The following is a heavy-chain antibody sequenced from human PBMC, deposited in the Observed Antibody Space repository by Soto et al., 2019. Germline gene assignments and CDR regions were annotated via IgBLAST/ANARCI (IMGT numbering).Heavy chain of an antibody. Sequence: SQTLSLTCAISGDSVSSNSAAWNWIRQSPSRGLEWLGRTYYRSKWYNDYAVSVKSRITINPDTSKNQFSLQPNSVTPEDTAVYYCARVWNYVGYYYYGMDVWGQGTTVTVSS. D-gene: IGHD1-7*01. J-gene: IGHJ6*02. V-gene: IGHV6-1*01. CDR2: TYYRSKWYN. CDR3: ARVWNYVGYYYYGMDV. CDR1: GDSVSSNSAA.